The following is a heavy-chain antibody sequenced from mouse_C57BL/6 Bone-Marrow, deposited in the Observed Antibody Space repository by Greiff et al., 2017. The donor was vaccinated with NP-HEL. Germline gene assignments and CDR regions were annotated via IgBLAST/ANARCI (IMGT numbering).Heavy chain of an antibody. CDR2: IDPENGDT. J-gene: IGHJ2*01. V-gene: IGHV14-4*01. Sequence: VQLKESGAELVRPGASVKLSCTASGFNIKDDYMHWVKQRPEQGLEWIGWIDPENGDTEYASKFQGKATITADTSSNTAYLQLSSLTSEDTAVYYCTTLYYGNPNYFDYWGQGTTLTVSS. D-gene: IGHD2-1*01. CDR1: GFNIKDDY. CDR3: TTLYYGNPNYFDY.